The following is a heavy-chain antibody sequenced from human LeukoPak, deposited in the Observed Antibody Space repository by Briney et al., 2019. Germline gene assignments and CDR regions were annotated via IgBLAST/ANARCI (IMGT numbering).Heavy chain of an antibody. V-gene: IGHV4-34*01. J-gene: IGHJ4*02. CDR1: GGSFSGYY. Sequence: PSETLSLTCAVYGGSFSGYYWSWIRQPPGKELEWIGEIDHSGSTNYNPSLKTRVAISLDTSKKQFSLKMSSVTAADTAVYYCASFSYGVYVGFDYWGQGILVTVSS. CDR3: ASFSYGVYVGFDY. CDR2: IDHSGST. D-gene: IGHD4-17*01.